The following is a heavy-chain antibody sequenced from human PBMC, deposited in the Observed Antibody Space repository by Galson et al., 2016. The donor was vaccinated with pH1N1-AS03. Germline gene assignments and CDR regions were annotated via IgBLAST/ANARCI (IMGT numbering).Heavy chain of an antibody. CDR2: ISWNSGST. V-gene: IGHV3-9*01. J-gene: IGHJ4*02. D-gene: IGHD6-6*01. CDR1: GFIFDDYA. CDR3: VKERGSRSSSVVEY. Sequence: SLRLSCAASGFIFDDYAMHWVRQAPGKGLEWVSGISWNSGSTGYADSVKGRFNISRDNAKNSLYLQMNSLRVEDTALYYCVKERGSRSSSVVEYWGQGTLVTVAS.